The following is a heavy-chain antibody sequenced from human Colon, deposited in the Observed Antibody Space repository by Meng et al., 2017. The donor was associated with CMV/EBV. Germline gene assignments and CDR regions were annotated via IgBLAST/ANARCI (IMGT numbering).Heavy chain of an antibody. Sequence: GSLRLSCTISGDSISSGYYWGWIRQPPGKGLEYIGSIYYLGTTYYSPSLRGRVAISLDTSNNQFSLKLTSMTAADTAIYYCARDIGWSSFYRFDSWGQGALVTVSS. CDR3: ARDIGWSSFYRFDS. D-gene: IGHD3-3*01. CDR1: GDSISSGYY. J-gene: IGHJ4*02. CDR2: IYYLGTT. V-gene: IGHV4-38-2*02.